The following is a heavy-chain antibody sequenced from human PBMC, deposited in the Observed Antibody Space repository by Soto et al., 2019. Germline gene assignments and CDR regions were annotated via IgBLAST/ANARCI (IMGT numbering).Heavy chain of an antibody. Sequence: GASVKVSCKASGYSFTDYQMHWVRQAPGQGLEWMGWINPNSGGTNYAQKFQGRVTMTRDTSISTAYLELSRLVSDDTAVYYCAREWGGNINYYSFDSWGQGTLVTVSS. CDR2: INPNSGGT. CDR3: AREWGGNINYYSFDS. J-gene: IGHJ4*02. D-gene: IGHD3-22*01. CDR1: GYSFTDYQ. V-gene: IGHV1-2*02.